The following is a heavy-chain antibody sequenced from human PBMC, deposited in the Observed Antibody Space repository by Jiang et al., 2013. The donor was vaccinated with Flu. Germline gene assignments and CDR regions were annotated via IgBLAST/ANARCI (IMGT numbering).Heavy chain of an antibody. CDR3: ARDRMIPQTGMYYFDY. J-gene: IGHJ4*02. Sequence: EVKKTGSSVKVSCKASGYTFTSYAMHWVRQAPGQRLEWMGWINAGNGNTKYSQKFQGRVTITRDTSASTAYMELSSLRSEDTAVYYCARDRMIPQTGMYYFDYWGQGTLVTVSS. D-gene: IGHD7-27*01. CDR2: INAGNGNT. CDR1: GYTFTSYA. V-gene: IGHV1-3*01.